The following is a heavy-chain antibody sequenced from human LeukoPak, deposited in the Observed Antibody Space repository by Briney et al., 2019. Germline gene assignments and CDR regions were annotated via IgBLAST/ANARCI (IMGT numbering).Heavy chain of an antibody. CDR3: IAHFPYFYGFDV. CDR1: GFTIGTAW. J-gene: IGHJ6*04. CDR2: IKSEGEGATT. Sequence: GVSLRLSCVSSGFTIGTAWMSWVRQAPGKGLEWLGHIKSEGEGATTDYAAPAKGRFAIPSDDSKNMIYLQMSSLKIDDTAIYYCIAHFPYFYGFDVWGKGTTVTVSS. V-gene: IGHV3-15*01. D-gene: IGHD3-3*02.